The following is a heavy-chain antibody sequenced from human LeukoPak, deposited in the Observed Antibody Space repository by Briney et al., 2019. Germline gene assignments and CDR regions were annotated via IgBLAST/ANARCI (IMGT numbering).Heavy chain of an antibody. CDR2: INTNSGGT. D-gene: IGHD2-15*01. J-gene: IGHJ4*02. V-gene: IGHV1-2*02. Sequence: GASVKVSFKSSVYTFTVYYMHWVRQAPGQGLEWMGWINTNSGGTNYAQKFQGRVTMTRDTSISTPYMELSRLRSDDTAVYYCAREGHCRGGSCLDYWGQGTLVTVSS. CDR1: VYTFTVYY. CDR3: AREGHCRGGSCLDY.